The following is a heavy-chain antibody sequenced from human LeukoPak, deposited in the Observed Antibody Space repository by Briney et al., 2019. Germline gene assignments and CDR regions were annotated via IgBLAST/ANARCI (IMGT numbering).Heavy chain of an antibody. Sequence: GGSLRLSCAASGFTFSSYAMNWVRQAPGKELEWISNIRSESSGTTYADSVKGRFTISRDNAENSLYLQINSLRANDTAVYYCVRDLNWAFDYWGQGALVTVSS. CDR1: GFTFSSYA. CDR3: VRDLNWAFDY. V-gene: IGHV3-48*01. CDR2: IRSESSGT. D-gene: IGHD3-16*01. J-gene: IGHJ4*02.